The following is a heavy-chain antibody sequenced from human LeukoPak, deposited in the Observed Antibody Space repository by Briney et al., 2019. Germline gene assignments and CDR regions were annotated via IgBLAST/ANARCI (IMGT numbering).Heavy chain of an antibody. CDR2: ISSSGSTI. CDR1: GFTFSSYS. Sequence: GGSLRLSCAASGFTFSSYSMNWVRQAPGKGLEWVSSISSSGSTIYYADSVKGRFTISRDNAKNSLYLQMNSLRAEDTAVYYCARGPAARRGRYFDYWGQGTLVTVSS. D-gene: IGHD6-25*01. V-gene: IGHV3-21*04. J-gene: IGHJ4*02. CDR3: ARGPAARRGRYFDY.